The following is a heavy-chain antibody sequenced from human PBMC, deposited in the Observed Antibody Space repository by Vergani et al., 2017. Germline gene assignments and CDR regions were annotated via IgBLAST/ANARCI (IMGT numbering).Heavy chain of an antibody. CDR3: AKDWGERHYDFWSGYYNYYYMDV. J-gene: IGHJ6*03. CDR1: GFTFSSYA. Sequence: EVQLLESGGGLVQPGGSLRLSCAASGFTFSSYAMSWVRQAPGKGLEWVSVIYSGGSSTYYADSVKGRFTISRDNSKNTLYLQMNSLRAEDTAVYYCAKDWGERHYDFWSGYYNYYYMDVWGKGTTVTVSS. D-gene: IGHD3-3*01. CDR2: IYSGGSST. V-gene: IGHV3-23*03.